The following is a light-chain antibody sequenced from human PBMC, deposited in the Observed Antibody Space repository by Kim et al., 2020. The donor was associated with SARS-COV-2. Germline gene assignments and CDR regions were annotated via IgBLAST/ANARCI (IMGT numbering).Light chain of an antibody. CDR3: QAWDSSTAV. V-gene: IGLV3-1*01. CDR1: KVGDKY. CDR2: QDS. Sequence: VSPGQTASITCSGDKVGDKYTCWYQQKPGQSPVLVIYQDSKRPSGIPERFSGSNSGNTATLTISGTQAMDEADYYCQAWDSSTAVFGGGTQLTVL. J-gene: IGLJ3*02.